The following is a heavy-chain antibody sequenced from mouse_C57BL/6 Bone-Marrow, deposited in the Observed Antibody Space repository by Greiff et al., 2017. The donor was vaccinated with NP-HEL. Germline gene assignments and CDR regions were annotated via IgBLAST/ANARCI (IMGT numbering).Heavy chain of an antibody. CDR2: IDPGNGDT. Sequence: VQLQQSGAELVRPGASVKLSCTVSGFNIKDDYMPWVKQRPEQGLEWIGWIDPGNGDTEYASKFQGKATITADTSSNTAYLQLSSLTSEDTAVKYGTTGGSSPYAMDYWGQGTSVTVSS. V-gene: IGHV14-4*01. CDR3: TTGGSSPYAMDY. CDR1: GFNIKDDY. J-gene: IGHJ4*01. D-gene: IGHD1-1*01.